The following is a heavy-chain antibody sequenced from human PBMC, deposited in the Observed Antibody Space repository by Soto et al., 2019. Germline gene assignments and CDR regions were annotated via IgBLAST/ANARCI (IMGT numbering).Heavy chain of an antibody. Sequence: QLQLQESCPALVKPSETLSLTCTVSGGSISSSSYYWGWIRQPPGKGLEWIESIYYSGSTYYNPSLKSRVTLSVDTSKNQFSLKLSSVTAADTAVYYCARHDSGAMSVTPYWGQGTLVTVSS. V-gene: IGHV4-39*01. CDR3: ARHDSGAMSVTPY. CDR1: GGSISSSSYY. CDR2: IYYSGST. D-gene: IGHD2-2*01. J-gene: IGHJ4*02.